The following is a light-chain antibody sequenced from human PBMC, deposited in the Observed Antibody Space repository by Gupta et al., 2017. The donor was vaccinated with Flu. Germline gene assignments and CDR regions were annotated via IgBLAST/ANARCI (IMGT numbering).Light chain of an antibody. CDR3: QQNCYSPLT. CDR2: GAS. Sequence: EILLTQSPGTLSLSPGEGATLSCRASQSVTRSFLAWYQQKPGQAPRLLIYGASTRATGLPDRFSGSGSGADFTLTISSREPEEFAVYYCQQNCYSPLTFGGGTKVEIK. J-gene: IGKJ4*01. CDR1: QSVTRSF. V-gene: IGKV3-20*01.